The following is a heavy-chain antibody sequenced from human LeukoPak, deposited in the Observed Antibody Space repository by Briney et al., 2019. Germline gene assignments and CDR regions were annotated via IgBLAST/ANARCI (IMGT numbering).Heavy chain of an antibody. CDR2: IKKEGGEK. V-gene: IGHV3-7*03. Sequence: GGSLRLSCAASGFTFSGYWMNWVRQAPGKGLEWVANIKKEGGEKYYVDSVKGRFTISRDNAKNSLYLQMNSLRADDTAVYYCATHHYDSSRYYTATYWGQGTLVTVS. J-gene: IGHJ4*02. D-gene: IGHD3-22*01. CDR3: ATHHYDSSRYYTATY. CDR1: GFTFSGYW.